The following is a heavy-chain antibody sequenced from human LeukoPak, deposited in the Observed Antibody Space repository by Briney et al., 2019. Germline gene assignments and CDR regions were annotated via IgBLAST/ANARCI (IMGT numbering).Heavy chain of an antibody. Sequence: PGGSLRLSCAASGFTFSSYSMNWVRQAPGKGLEWVSSISSSSSYIYYADSVKGRFTISRDNAKNSLYLQMHSLRVEDTAVYYCARGYCSGNTCYPGGYWGQGTLVTVSS. CDR1: GFTFSSYS. CDR2: ISSSSSYI. J-gene: IGHJ4*02. D-gene: IGHD2-15*01. CDR3: ARGYCSGNTCYPGGY. V-gene: IGHV3-21*01.